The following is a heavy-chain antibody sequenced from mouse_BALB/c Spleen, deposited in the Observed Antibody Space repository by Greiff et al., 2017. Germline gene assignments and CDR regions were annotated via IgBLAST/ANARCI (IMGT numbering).Heavy chain of an antibody. Sequence: EVHLVESGPGLVKPSQSLSLTCTVTGYSITSDYAWNWIRQFPGNKLEWMGYISYSGSTSYNPSLKSRISITRDTSKNQFFLQLNSVTTEDTATYYCARSYDYDVNFAYWGQGTLVTVSA. D-gene: IGHD2-4*01. CDR1: GYSITSDYA. V-gene: IGHV3-2*02. CDR2: ISYSGST. J-gene: IGHJ3*01. CDR3: ARSYDYDVNFAY.